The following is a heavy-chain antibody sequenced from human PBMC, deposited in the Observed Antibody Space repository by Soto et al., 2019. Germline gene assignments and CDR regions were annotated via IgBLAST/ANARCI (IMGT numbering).Heavy chain of an antibody. CDR1: GFTFSSYA. D-gene: IGHD2-2*01. J-gene: IGHJ4*02. Sequence: EVQVLQSGGGLVQPGGSLRLSCAASGFTFSSYAMSWVRQAPGKGLEWVSVIRGSGDSTYYADSVKGRFTISRDNSKNTLYLQMNSLRAEDTAAYYCAKLPLSMQYFDYWGQGTLVTVSS. CDR2: IRGSGDST. CDR3: AKLPLSMQYFDY. V-gene: IGHV3-23*01.